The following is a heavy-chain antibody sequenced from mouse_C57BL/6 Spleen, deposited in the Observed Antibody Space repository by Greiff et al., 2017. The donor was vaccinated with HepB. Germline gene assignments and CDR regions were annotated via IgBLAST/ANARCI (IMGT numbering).Heavy chain of an antibody. V-gene: IGHV1-52*01. CDR2: IDPSDSET. D-gene: IGHD1-1*02. J-gene: IGHJ4*01. CDR3: ARPGGYDAMDY. CDR1: GYTFTSYW. Sequence: QVHVKQPGAELVRPGSSVKLSCKASGYTFTSYWMHWVKQRPIQGLEWIGNIDPSDSETHYNQKFKDKATLTVDKSSSTAYMQLSSLTSEDSAVYYCARPGGYDAMDYWGQGTSVTVSS.